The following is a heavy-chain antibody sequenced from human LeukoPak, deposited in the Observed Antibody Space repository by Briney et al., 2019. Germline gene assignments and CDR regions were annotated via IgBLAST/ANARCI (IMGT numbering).Heavy chain of an antibody. D-gene: IGHD3-16*01. Sequence: ASVKVSCKASGYTFTGYYMHWVRQAPGQGLEWMGWINPNSGGTNYAQKFQGRVTMTRDTSISTAYMELSRLRSDDTAVYYCARGSVLITFGGATEEDYWGQGTLVTVSS. CDR3: ARGSVLITFGGATEEDY. V-gene: IGHV1-2*02. CDR1: GYTFTGYY. J-gene: IGHJ4*02. CDR2: INPNSGGT.